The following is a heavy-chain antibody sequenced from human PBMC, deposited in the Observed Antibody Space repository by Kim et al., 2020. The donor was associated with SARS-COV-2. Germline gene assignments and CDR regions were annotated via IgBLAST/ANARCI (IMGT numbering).Heavy chain of an antibody. Sequence: GGSLRLSCAASGFIFRDYWMEWVRQVPGKGLVWVSRIDSGGFGTSYAVSVKGRFTISRDNAKNTLYLQMNSLRAEDTAVYYWVRDVSFGPWGQGTLVTVSS. J-gene: IGHJ4*02. CDR1: GFIFRDYW. D-gene: IGHD3-16*01. CDR3: VRDVSFGP. CDR2: IDSGGFGT. V-gene: IGHV3-74*01.